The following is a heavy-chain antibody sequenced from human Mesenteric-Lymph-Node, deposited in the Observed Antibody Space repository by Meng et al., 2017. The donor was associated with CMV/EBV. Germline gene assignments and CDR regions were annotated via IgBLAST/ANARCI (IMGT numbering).Heavy chain of an antibody. CDR2: INLNNGGT. CDR3: ARNQLLSYDAFDI. Sequence: ASVKVSCKASGYTFTGYYMHWVRQAPGQGLEWMGWINLNNGGTNHAQQFQGRVSMTRDTSITTASMELSSLRSDDTAVYYCARNQLLSYDAFDIWGQGTMVTVSS. J-gene: IGHJ3*02. CDR1: GYTFTGYY. D-gene: IGHD1-14*01. V-gene: IGHV1-2*02.